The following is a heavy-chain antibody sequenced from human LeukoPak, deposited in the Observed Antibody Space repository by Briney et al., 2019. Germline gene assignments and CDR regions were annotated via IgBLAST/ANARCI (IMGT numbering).Heavy chain of an antibody. CDR3: ATSRSGGSGYYSTFDY. CDR1: GFTFSSYA. V-gene: IGHV3-23*01. J-gene: IGHJ4*02. D-gene: IGHD3-22*01. CDR2: ISGSGGST. Sequence: GGPLRLSCAASGFTFSSYAMSWVRQAPGKGLEWVSAISGSGGSTYYADSVKGRFTISRDNSKNTLYLQMNSLRAEDTAVYYCATSRSGGSGYYSTFDYWGQGTLVTVSS.